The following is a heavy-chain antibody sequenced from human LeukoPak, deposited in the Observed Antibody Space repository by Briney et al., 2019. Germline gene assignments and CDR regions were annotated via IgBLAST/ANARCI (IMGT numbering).Heavy chain of an antibody. J-gene: IGHJ4*02. D-gene: IGHD3-10*01. V-gene: IGHV1-2*02. CDR1: GYSFTAFY. CDR2: IHPRSGDT. Sequence: ASVKVSCKASGYSFTAFYIHWVRQAPGQGLEWMGWIHPRSGDTSYAQKFQGRVTMTRDTSISTAYLDLSSLRSDDTAAYYCARDGDYGTGSYYRGCIDSWGQGTPVTVSP. CDR3: ARDGDYGTGSYYRGCIDS.